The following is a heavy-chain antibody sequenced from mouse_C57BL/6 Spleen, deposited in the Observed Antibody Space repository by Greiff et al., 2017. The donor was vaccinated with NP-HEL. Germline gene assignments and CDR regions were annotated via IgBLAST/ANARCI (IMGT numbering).Heavy chain of an antibody. CDR2: IDPSDSYT. Sequence: VQLQQPGAELVRPGTSVKLSCKASGYTFTSYWMHWVKQRPGQGLEWIGVIDPSDSYTNYNQKFKGKATLTVDTSSSTAYMQLSSLTSEDSAVYYCARGGSMVTTGDYYAMDYWGQGTSVTVSS. J-gene: IGHJ4*01. CDR3: ARGGSMVTTGDYYAMDY. D-gene: IGHD2-2*01. V-gene: IGHV1-59*01. CDR1: GYTFTSYW.